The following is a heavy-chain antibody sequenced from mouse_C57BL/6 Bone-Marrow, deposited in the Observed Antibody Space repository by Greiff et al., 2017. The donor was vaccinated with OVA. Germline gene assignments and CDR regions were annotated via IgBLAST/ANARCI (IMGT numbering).Heavy chain of an antibody. CDR1: GYTFTSYW. J-gene: IGHJ4*01. V-gene: IGHV1-59*01. CDR2: IDPSDSYT. D-gene: IGHD2-5*01. Sequence: QVQLKQPGAELVRPGTSVKLSCKASGYTFTSYWMHWVKQRPGQGLEWIGVIDPSDSYTNYNQKFKGKATLTVDTSSSTAYMQLSSLTSEDSAVYYCARFYYSNHYAMDYWGQGTSVTVSS. CDR3: ARFYYSNHYAMDY.